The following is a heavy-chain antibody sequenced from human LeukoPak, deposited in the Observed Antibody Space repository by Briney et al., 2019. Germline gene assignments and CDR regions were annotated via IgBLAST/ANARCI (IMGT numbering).Heavy chain of an antibody. CDR2: INPNSGGT. V-gene: IGHV1-2*04. Sequence: ASVKVSCKASGYTFAGYYMHWVRQAPGQGLEWMGWINPNSGGTNYAQKFQGWVTMTRDTSISTAYMELSRLRSDDTAVYYCARGRIAAAGTGYYYYMDGWGKGTTVTVSS. CDR3: ARGRIAAAGTGYYYYMDG. CDR1: GYTFAGYY. D-gene: IGHD6-13*01. J-gene: IGHJ6*03.